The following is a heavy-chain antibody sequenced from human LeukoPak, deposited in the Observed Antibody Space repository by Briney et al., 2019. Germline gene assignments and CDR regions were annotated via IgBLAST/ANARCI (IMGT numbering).Heavy chain of an antibody. J-gene: IGHJ4*02. V-gene: IGHV7-4-1*02. CDR2: INTNTGNP. Sequence: RWASVKVSCKASGYTFTSYAMNWVRQAPGQGLEWMGWINTNTGNPTYAQGFTGRFVFSLDTSVSTAYLQISSLKAEDTAVYYCARDRRRLRFSEIDYWGQGTLVTVSS. CDR1: GYTFTSYA. D-gene: IGHD3-16*01. CDR3: ARDRRRLRFSEIDY.